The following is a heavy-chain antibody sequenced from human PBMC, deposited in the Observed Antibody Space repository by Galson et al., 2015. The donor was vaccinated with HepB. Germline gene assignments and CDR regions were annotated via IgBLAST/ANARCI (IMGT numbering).Heavy chain of an antibody. CDR1: GFTFSSYE. D-gene: IGHD6-19*01. V-gene: IGHV3-48*03. J-gene: IGHJ3*02. Sequence: SLRLSCAASGFTFSSYEMNWVRQAPGKGLEWVPYISSSGSTIYYADSVKGRFTISRDNAKNSLYLQMNSLRAEDTAVYYCARESATSSSGGWYDAFDIWGQGTMVTVSS. CDR3: ARESATSSSGGWYDAFDI. CDR2: ISSSGSTI.